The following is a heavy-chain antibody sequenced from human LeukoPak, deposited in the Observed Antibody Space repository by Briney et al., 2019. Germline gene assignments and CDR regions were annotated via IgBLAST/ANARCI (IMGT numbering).Heavy chain of an antibody. CDR2: ISGSGVST. D-gene: IGHD6-19*01. V-gene: IGHV3-23*01. CDR1: GFTFSSYA. Sequence: PGGSLRLSCAASGFTFSSYAMSWVRQAPGKGLEWVSAISGSGVSTYYADSVKGRFTISRDNSKNTLYLQMNSLRAEDTAVYYCAKVVYSSGWYPFDYWGQGTLVTVSS. CDR3: AKVVYSSGWYPFDY. J-gene: IGHJ4*02.